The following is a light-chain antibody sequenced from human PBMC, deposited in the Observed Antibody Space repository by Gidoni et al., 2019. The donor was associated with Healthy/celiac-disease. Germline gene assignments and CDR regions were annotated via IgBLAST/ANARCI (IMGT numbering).Light chain of an antibody. Sequence: EIVMTQSPATLSVSPGERATLSCRASHSVSSNLAWYQQKPVQAPRLLIYGASTRATGIPARFSGSGSGTEFTLTISSLQSEDFAVYYWQQYNNWPLTFGGGTKVEIK. CDR1: HSVSSN. CDR3: QQYNNWPLT. V-gene: IGKV3-15*01. CDR2: GAS. J-gene: IGKJ4*01.